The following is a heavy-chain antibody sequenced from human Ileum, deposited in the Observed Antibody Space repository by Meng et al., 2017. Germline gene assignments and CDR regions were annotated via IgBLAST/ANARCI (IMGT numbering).Heavy chain of an antibody. Sequence: QLQGPGPGLVRPSETLSLICTVSGGSGSRAGYQWGWIRQPPGKGLEWIGYASTNYNPSLKSRVTISLDTSRNQFSLSLSSVTAADTAVYYCARDHMGSLDYWGQGILVTVSS. V-gene: IGHV4-61*08. D-gene: IGHD1-26*01. CDR1: GGSGSRAGYQ. CDR3: ARDHMGSLDY. J-gene: IGHJ4*02. CDR2: AST.